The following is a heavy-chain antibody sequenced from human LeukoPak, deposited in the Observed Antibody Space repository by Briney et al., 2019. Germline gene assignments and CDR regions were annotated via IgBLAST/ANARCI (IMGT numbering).Heavy chain of an antibody. V-gene: IGHV4-59*01. CDR2: IYYSGST. CDR3: ARKVEYCSGGSCFSWFDP. Sequence: SETLSLTFTVSGGSISSYYWSWIRQPPGKGLEWIGYIYYSGSTNYNPSLKSRVTISVDTSKNQFSLKLSSVTAADTAVYYCARKVEYCSGGSCFSWFDPWGQGTLVTVSS. J-gene: IGHJ5*02. D-gene: IGHD2-15*01. CDR1: GGSISSYY.